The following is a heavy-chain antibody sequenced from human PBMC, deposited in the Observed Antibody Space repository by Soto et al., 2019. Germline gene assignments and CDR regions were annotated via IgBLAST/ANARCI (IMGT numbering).Heavy chain of an antibody. V-gene: IGHV3-48*01. CDR3: ARDLGFLEWKPTGFDY. Sequence: GGSLRLSCAASGFTFSSYSMNWVRQAPGKGLEWVSYISSSSSTIYYADSVKGRFTISRDNAKNSLYLQMNSLRAEDTAVYYCARDLGFLEWKPTGFDYWGQGTLVTVSS. CDR1: GFTFSSYS. J-gene: IGHJ4*02. CDR2: ISSSSSTI. D-gene: IGHD3-3*01.